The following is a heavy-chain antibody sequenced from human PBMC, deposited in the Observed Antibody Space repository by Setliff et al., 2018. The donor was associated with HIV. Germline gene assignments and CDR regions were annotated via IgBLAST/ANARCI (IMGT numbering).Heavy chain of an antibody. CDR2: VSPYNGHT. V-gene: IGHV1-18*01. J-gene: IGHJ5*02. D-gene: IGHD2-2*01. Sequence: ASVKVSCKASGYTFTNFGVGWVRQAPGQGLEWMGWVSPYNGHTKYAQRFQGRVSMSTDTSTSTIYMELTSLRSDDTAVYYCARWSCGRATCYDSPYNWFEPWGQGTLVTVSS. CDR1: GYTFTNFG. CDR3: ARWSCGRATCYDSPYNWFEP.